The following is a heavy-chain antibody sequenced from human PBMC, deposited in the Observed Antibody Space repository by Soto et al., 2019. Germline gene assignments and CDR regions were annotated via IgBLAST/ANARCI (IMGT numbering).Heavy chain of an antibody. V-gene: IGHV1-3*01. CDR3: ARVPKLRDYRSDYFDY. Sequence: QVQLVQSGTEVKTPGASVKISCKGSGYTFSNHAIHWVRQAPGQRREWMGWINAGNGDTKSSQNFQARVTLTRDTSATTAYMEVSSLRSEDTAVYYCARVPKLRDYRSDYFDYWGQGTLVTVSS. CDR1: GYTFSNHA. J-gene: IGHJ4*02. CDR2: INAGNGDT. D-gene: IGHD4-4*01.